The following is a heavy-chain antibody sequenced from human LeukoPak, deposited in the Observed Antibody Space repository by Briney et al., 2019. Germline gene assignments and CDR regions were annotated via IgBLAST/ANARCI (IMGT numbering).Heavy chain of an antibody. CDR2: ISSSSSTI. CDR3: ARKGTEAVAGPWYFDL. V-gene: IGHV3-48*04. CDR1: GFTFSSYS. D-gene: IGHD6-19*01. J-gene: IGHJ2*01. Sequence: GGSLRLSCAASGFTFSSYSMNWVRQAPGKGLEWVSYISSSSSTIYYADSVKGRFTISRDNAKNSLYLQMNSLRAEDTAVYYCARKGTEAVAGPWYFDLWGRGTLVTVSP.